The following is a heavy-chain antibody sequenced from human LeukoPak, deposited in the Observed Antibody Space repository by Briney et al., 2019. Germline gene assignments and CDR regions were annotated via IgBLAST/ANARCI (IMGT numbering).Heavy chain of an antibody. Sequence: GGSLRLSCATSGFNFSAYWMRWVRQSPGKGLEWVANIKGDESKIYYVDSVKGRFIISRDNAQKSQSLQMNSLRVEDTALYYCARDGRTFDSWGQGARVTVSS. J-gene: IGHJ4*02. CDR3: ARDGRTFDS. V-gene: IGHV3-7*01. CDR1: GFNFSAYW. CDR2: IKGDESKI.